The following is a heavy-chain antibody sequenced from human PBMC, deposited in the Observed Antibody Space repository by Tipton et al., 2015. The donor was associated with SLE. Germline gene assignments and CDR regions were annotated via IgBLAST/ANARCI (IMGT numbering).Heavy chain of an antibody. J-gene: IGHJ4*02. CDR3: TNVGYSYGHYYFDY. Sequence: GSLRLSCAASGFTFSSYSMNWVRQAPGKGLEWVSSITSSSSYIYYADSVKGRFTISRDNAKNSLYLQMNSLRAGDTAVYYCTNVGYSYGHYYFDYWGQGTLVTVSS. D-gene: IGHD5-18*01. CDR1: GFTFSSYS. CDR2: ITSSSSYI. V-gene: IGHV3-21*03.